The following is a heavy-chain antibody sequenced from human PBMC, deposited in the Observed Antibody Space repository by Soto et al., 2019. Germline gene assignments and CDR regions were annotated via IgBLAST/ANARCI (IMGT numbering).Heavy chain of an antibody. CDR2: INAGNGNT. J-gene: IGHJ4*02. CDR3: ARDMGYCSGTNCYNPLVDY. Sequence: QVQLVQSGAEVKKPGASVKVSCKASGYTFITYAMHWVRQAPGQRPEWMGWINAGNGNTKYSQKCQGRVTITRDTSALTSYMELSSRRSEDTAVYYCARDMGYCSGTNCYNPLVDYWGQGTLVTVSS. CDR1: GYTFITYA. D-gene: IGHD2-2*02. V-gene: IGHV1-3*01.